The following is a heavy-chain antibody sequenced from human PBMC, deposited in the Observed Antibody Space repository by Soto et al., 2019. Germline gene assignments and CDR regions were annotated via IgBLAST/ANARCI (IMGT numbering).Heavy chain of an antibody. CDR1: GFTFSSYW. CDR3: ARDFYCSGGSCYSGDYYYMDV. D-gene: IGHD2-15*01. J-gene: IGHJ6*03. Sequence: GGSLRLSCAASGFTFSSYWMSWVRQAPGKGLEWVANIKQDGSEKYYVDSVKGRFTISRDNAKNSLYLQMNSLRAEDTAVYYCARDFYCSGGSCYSGDYYYMDVWGKGTTVTVSS. CDR2: IKQDGSEK. V-gene: IGHV3-7*01.